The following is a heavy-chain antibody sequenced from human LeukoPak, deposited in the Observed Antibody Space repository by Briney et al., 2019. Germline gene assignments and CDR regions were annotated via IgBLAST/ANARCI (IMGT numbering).Heavy chain of an antibody. D-gene: IGHD6-13*01. CDR1: GFTFSSYG. CDR3: AKEGYSRGYYSYYYMDV. Sequence: PGGSLRLSCAASGFTFSSYGMHWVRQGPGKGLEWVAFIRYDGSNKYYGDSVKGRFTISRDNSKNTLYVQMNSLRAEDTAVYYCAKEGYSRGYYSYYYMDVWGKGTTVTVSS. CDR2: IRYDGSNK. J-gene: IGHJ6*03. V-gene: IGHV3-30*02.